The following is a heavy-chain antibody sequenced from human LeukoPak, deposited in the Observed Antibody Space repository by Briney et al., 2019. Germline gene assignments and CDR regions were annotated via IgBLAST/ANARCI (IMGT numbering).Heavy chain of an antibody. V-gene: IGHV4-59*12. CDR1: GGSISSYY. CDR2: IYYSGST. D-gene: IGHD3-22*01. J-gene: IGHJ3*02. CDR3: ARADSSGDAFDI. Sequence: SETLSLTCTVSGGSISSYYWSWIRQPPGKGLEWIGYIYYSGSTYYNPSLKSRVTILVDTSKNQFSLKLSSVTAADTAVYYCARADSSGDAFDIWGQGTMVTVSS.